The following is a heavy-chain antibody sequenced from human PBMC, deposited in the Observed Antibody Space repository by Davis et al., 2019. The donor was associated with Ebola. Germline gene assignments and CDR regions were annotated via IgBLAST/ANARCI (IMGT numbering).Heavy chain of an antibody. J-gene: IGHJ6*02. CDR1: GYTFTSYA. V-gene: IGHV1-3*01. CDR2: INAGNGNT. Sequence: AASVKVSCKASGYTFTSYAMHWVRQAPGQRLEWMGWINAGNGNTKYSQKFQGRVTITRDTSASTAYMELSSLRSEDTAVYYCARDTIVVVPAAILTYYYYGMDVWGQGTTVTVSS. CDR3: ARDTIVVVPAAILTYYYYGMDV. D-gene: IGHD2-2*02.